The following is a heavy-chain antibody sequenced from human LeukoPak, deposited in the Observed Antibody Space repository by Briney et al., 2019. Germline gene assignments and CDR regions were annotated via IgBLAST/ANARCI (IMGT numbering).Heavy chain of an antibody. CDR1: GFTFRSYA. CDR3: ATSRDGYNFFDY. J-gene: IGHJ4*02. CDR2: ISGSGSST. V-gene: IGHV3-23*01. Sequence: PGGSLRLSCAASGFTFRSYAMSWVRQAPGKGLEWVSAISGSGSSTYYADSVKGRFTISRDNSKNTLYLQMNSLRAEDTAVYYCATSRDGYNFFDYWGQGTLVTVSS. D-gene: IGHD5-12*01.